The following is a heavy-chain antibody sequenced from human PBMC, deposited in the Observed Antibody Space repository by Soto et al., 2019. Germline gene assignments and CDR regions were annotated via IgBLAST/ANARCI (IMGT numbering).Heavy chain of an antibody. CDR2: INPKNGDT. D-gene: IGHD3-16*01. J-gene: IGHJ4*02. Sequence: ASVKVSCKASGYSFTCYYIHWVRQAPGPGLEWMGWINPKNGDTTYAQKFQGLVTMTGDTSISTVYMELSRLRSDDTAVYYCARRGGYYDYWGRGTLVTVSS. CDR3: ARRGGYYDY. CDR1: GYSFTCYY. V-gene: IGHV1-2*04.